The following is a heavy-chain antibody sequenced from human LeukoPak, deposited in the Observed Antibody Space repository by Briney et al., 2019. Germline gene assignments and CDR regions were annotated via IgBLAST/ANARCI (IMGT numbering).Heavy chain of an antibody. D-gene: IGHD3-10*01. Sequence: GSLRLSCAASGFTFSSYAMSWVRQAPGKGLEWVSSISSSSSYIYYADSVKGRFTISRDNAKNSLYLQMNSLRAEDTAVYYCVRDFVAMVRVLYHYMDVWGKGTTVTISS. CDR2: ISSSSSYI. V-gene: IGHV3-21*01. CDR1: GFTFSSYA. CDR3: VRDFVAMVRVLYHYMDV. J-gene: IGHJ6*03.